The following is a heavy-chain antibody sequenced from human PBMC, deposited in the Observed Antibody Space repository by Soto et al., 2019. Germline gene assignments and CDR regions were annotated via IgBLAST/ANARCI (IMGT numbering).Heavy chain of an antibody. D-gene: IGHD3-9*01. CDR1: GGSINSGGYY. CDR2: MYYSGST. V-gene: IGHV4-31*03. Sequence: SETLSLTCTVSGGSINSGGYYWSWIRQHPGKGLGWIGYMYYSGSTQYNPSLRSRVTMSVDTSKNQFSLKLSSVTAADTAVYYCARHRGGTGYYLYFDTWGQGTLVTVSS. CDR3: ARHRGGTGYYLYFDT. J-gene: IGHJ4*02.